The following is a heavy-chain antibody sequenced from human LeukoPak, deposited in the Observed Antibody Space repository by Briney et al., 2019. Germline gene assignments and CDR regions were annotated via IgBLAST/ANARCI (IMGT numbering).Heavy chain of an antibody. V-gene: IGHV1-8*03. Sequence: ASVKVSCKASGYTFTSYDINWVRQATGQGLEWMGWMNPNSGNTGYAQKFQGRVTITRNTSISTAYMELSSLRSEDTAVYYCARGYYDSSGYFVWYYYYMDGWGKGTTVTVSS. CDR3: ARGYYDSSGYFVWYYYYMDG. D-gene: IGHD3-22*01. CDR1: GYTFTSYD. CDR2: MNPNSGNT. J-gene: IGHJ6*03.